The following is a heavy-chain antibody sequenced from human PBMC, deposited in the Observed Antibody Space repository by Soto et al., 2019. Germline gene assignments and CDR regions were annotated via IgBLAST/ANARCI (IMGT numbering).Heavy chain of an antibody. CDR2: IWYDGSNK. Sequence: VGSLRLSCAASGFTFSSYGMHWVRQAPGKGLEWVAVIWYDGSNKYYADSVKGRFTISRDNSKNTLYLQMNSLRAEDTAVYYCARSPGVEQDQVFDYWGQGTLVTVSS. V-gene: IGHV3-33*01. CDR3: ARSPGVEQDQVFDY. D-gene: IGHD2-15*01. CDR1: GFTFSSYG. J-gene: IGHJ4*02.